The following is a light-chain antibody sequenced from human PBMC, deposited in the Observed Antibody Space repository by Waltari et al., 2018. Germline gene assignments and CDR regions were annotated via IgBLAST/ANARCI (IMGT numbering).Light chain of an antibody. J-gene: IGLJ1*01. CDR2: DVS. CDR1: MNDIGFFHY. CDR3: CSYTGTDTYV. V-gene: IGLV2-14*01. Sequence: QSALTQPASVSGSPGQSITISCTGSMNDIGFFHYLSWYQHHPGQAPKLLIYDVSNRPSGVSSRFTGAKSGSTASLAISGLQTEDEADYYCCSYTGTDTYVFGTGTKVTVL.